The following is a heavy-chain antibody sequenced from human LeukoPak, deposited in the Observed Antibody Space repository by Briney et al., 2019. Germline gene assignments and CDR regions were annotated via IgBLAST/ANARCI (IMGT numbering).Heavy chain of an antibody. CDR2: ISGSGGST. Sequence: GGSLRLSCVASGFTFDDCVMRWVRQAPGKGLEWVSAISGSGGSTYYADSVKGRFTISRDNSKNTLYLQMNSLRAEDTAVYYCAKAGCGGDCYHEYFQHWGQGTLVTVSS. V-gene: IGHV3-23*01. D-gene: IGHD2-21*01. J-gene: IGHJ1*01. CDR3: AKAGCGGDCYHEYFQH. CDR1: GFTFDDCV.